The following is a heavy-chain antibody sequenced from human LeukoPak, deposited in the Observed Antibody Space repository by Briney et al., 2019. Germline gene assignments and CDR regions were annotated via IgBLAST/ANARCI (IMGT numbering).Heavy chain of an antibody. CDR1: GFTFSSYN. Sequence: PGGSLRLSCAASGFTFSSYNMNWVRQAPGKGLEWVSAISGSGGSTYYADSVKGRFTISRDNSKNTLYLQMNSLSAEDTAVYYCGQKDSSGYYEYWGLGTLVTVSS. CDR2: ISGSGGST. D-gene: IGHD3-22*01. J-gene: IGHJ4*02. V-gene: IGHV3-23*01. CDR3: GQKDSSGYYEY.